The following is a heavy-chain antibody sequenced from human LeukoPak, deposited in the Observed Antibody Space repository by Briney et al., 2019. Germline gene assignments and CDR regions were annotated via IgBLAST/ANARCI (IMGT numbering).Heavy chain of an antibody. CDR3: AREAAATYFDS. Sequence: GGSLRLSCAASGFTFSSNWMSWVRQAPGKGLEWVANINKDGSDQYYVDSVKGRFTTSRDNARNSLYLQINSLRAEDTAVYYCAREAAATYFDSWGQGTLVIVSS. V-gene: IGHV3-7*01. CDR2: INKDGSDQ. J-gene: IGHJ4*02. CDR1: GFTFSSNW. D-gene: IGHD6-25*01.